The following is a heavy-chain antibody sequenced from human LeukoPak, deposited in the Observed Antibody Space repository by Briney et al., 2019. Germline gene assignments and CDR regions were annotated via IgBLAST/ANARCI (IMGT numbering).Heavy chain of an antibody. CDR2: IHYTGST. V-gene: IGHV4-59*01. CDR1: SGSISTYY. CDR3: ARSSGSRYYIDY. J-gene: IGHJ4*02. D-gene: IGHD1-26*01. Sequence: SETLSLTCTVSSGSISTYYWSWIRQPPGKRLEWIGFIHYTGSTNYNPSLKSRVTISVDTSKNQFSLKLNSVTAADTAVYYCARSSGSRYYIDYWGQGTPVTVSS.